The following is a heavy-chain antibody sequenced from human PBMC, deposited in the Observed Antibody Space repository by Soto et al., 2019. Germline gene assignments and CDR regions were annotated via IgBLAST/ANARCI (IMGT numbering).Heavy chain of an antibody. V-gene: IGHV3-33*06. Sequence: PGGSLRLSCAASGFTFSSYGMHWVRQAPGKGLEWVAVIWYDGSNKYYADSVKGRFTISRDNSKNTLYLQMNSLRAEDTAVYYCAKGLHYYDSSGYYNYWGQGTLVTVSS. CDR1: GFTFSSYG. CDR2: IWYDGSNK. J-gene: IGHJ4*02. CDR3: AKGLHYYDSSGYYNY. D-gene: IGHD3-22*01.